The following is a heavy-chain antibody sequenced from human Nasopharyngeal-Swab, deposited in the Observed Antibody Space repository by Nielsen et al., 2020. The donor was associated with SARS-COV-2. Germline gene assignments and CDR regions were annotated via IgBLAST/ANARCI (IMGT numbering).Heavy chain of an antibody. CDR3: VRGSGYHYGDHRYGLDV. V-gene: IGHV3-23*01. CDR1: GFAFSNNG. CDR2: TATSGAT. Sequence: ETLSLTCAASGFAFSNNGLSWVRQAPGKGLEWISTTATSGATYLADSVKGRFSVFRDNSRNTLTLHMINLRAEDTAVYHCVRGSGYHYGDHRYGLDVWGQGTTVTVSS. D-gene: IGHD3-22*01. J-gene: IGHJ6*02.